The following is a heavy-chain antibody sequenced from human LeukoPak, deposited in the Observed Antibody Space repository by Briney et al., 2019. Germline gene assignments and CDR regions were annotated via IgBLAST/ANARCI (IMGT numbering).Heavy chain of an antibody. CDR2: INGDGSII. V-gene: IGHV3-74*01. CDR3: ARGGYGDFV. D-gene: IGHD4-17*01. CDR1: GFTFSSYS. J-gene: IGHJ4*02. Sequence: GGSLRLSCAASGFTFSSYSMYWVRQAPGEGLVWVSRINGDGSIITYADSGKGRFTISRDNAKNTLYLQMNSLRAEDTAVYYCARGGYGDFVWGQGTLVTVSS.